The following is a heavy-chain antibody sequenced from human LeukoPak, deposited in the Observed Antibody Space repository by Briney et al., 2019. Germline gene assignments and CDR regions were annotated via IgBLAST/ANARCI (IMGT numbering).Heavy chain of an antibody. CDR2: INHSGST. Sequence: PPETLSLTCAVYGGSFSGYYWSWIRQPPGKGLEWIGEINHSGSTNYNPSLKSRVTISVDTSKNQFSLKLSSVTAADTAVYYCASRPGRLGELSFASFDYWGQGTLVTVSS. D-gene: IGHD3-16*02. J-gene: IGHJ4*02. CDR3: ASRPGRLGELSFASFDY. CDR1: GGSFSGYY. V-gene: IGHV4-34*01.